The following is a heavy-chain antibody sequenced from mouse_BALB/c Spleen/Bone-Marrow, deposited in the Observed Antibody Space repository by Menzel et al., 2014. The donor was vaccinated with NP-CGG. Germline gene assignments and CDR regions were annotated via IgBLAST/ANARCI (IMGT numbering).Heavy chain of an antibody. J-gene: IGHJ3*01. CDR3: ARNANGLFAY. Sequence: VKLMESGTELVRPGTSVKVSCKASGYAFTNYLIEWVKQRPGQGLEWIGVINPGSGDTSYNEKFRGKATLTADKSSSTAYMQLSSLTSDDSAVYFCARNANGLFAYWGQGTLVTVSA. CDR1: GYAFTNYL. CDR2: INPGSGDT. V-gene: IGHV1-54*01. D-gene: IGHD4-1*01.